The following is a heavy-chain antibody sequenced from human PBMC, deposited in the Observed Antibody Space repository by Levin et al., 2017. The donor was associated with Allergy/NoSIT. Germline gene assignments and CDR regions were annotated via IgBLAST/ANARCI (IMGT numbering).Heavy chain of an antibody. CDR2: INSDGSST. V-gene: IGHV3-74*01. CDR3: AKGGTVVMDY. Sequence: GGSLRLSCAASGFTFSNYWMHWVRQVPGKGLVWVSRINSDGSSTSYADSVKGRFTISRDNAKNTLYLQMNSLRAEDTAVYYCAKGGTVVMDYWGQGTLVTVSS. CDR1: GFTFSNYW. J-gene: IGHJ4*02. D-gene: IGHD3-22*01.